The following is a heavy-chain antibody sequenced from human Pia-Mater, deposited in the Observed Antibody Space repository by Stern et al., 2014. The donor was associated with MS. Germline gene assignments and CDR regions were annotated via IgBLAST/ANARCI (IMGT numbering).Heavy chain of an antibody. CDR1: GGNFSTEA. CDR2: IIPIFATT. CDR3: ARDLSGTITIFYYYGMDV. Sequence: QVQLVQSGAEVKKPGSSVKVSCKASGGNFSTEAISWVRRAPGQGLEWMGGIIPIFATTKYAQKFQGRVTLTADESTSTAYLELSSLRSDDTAVYYCARDLSGTITIFYYYGMDVWGQGTTVTVSS. V-gene: IGHV1-69*01. D-gene: IGHD4-11*01. J-gene: IGHJ6*02.